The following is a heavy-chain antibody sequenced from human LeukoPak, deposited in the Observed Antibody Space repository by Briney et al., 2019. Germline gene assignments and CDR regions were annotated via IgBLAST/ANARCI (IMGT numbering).Heavy chain of an antibody. J-gene: IGHJ4*02. D-gene: IGHD3-10*01. CDR2: IYSGGTT. CDR3: ARDPLRGVIIGVD. Sequence: GSLRLSCAASGFTVSSNYMNWVRQAPGKGLEWVSVIYSGGTTYSADYLKGRFTISRDNSKNTLYLQMNSLRAEDTAVYYCARDPLRGVIIGVDWGQGILVTVSS. CDR1: GFTVSSNY. V-gene: IGHV3-66*01.